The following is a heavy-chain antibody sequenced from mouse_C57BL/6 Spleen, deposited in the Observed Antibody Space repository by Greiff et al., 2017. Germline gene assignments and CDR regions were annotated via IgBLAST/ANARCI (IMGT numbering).Heavy chain of an antibody. J-gene: IGHJ2*01. CDR3: TINWAYYFDY. CDR2: IDPETGGT. D-gene: IGHD4-1*02. CDR1: GYTFTDYE. Sequence: QVQLQQSGAELVRPGASVTLSCKASGYTFTDYEMHWVKQTPVHGLEWIGAIDPETGGTAYNQKFKGKAILTADKSSRTAYMELRSLTSEDSAVYYCTINWAYYFDYWGQGTTLTVSS. V-gene: IGHV1-15*01.